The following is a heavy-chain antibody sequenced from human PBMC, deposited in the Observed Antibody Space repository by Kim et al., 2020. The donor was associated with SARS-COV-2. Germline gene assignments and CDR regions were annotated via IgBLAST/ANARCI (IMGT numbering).Heavy chain of an antibody. CDR1: GFTFDDYA. CDR2: ISWNSGSI. CDR3: AKVDSSSWNNDAFDI. V-gene: IGHV3-9*01. J-gene: IGHJ3*02. D-gene: IGHD6-13*01. Sequence: GGSLRLSCAASGFTFDDYAMHWVRQAPGKGLEWVSGISWNSGSIGYADSVKGRFTISRDNAKNSLYLQMNSLRAEDTALYYCAKVDSSSWNNDAFDIWGQGTMVTVSS.